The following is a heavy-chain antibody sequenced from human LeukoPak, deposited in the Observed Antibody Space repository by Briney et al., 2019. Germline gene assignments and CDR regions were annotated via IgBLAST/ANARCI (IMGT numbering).Heavy chain of an antibody. V-gene: IGHV3-30*18. CDR1: GLTFSSYG. CDR3: AKGNTVTTRGYFDY. D-gene: IGHD4-11*01. J-gene: IGHJ4*02. Sequence: GGSLRLSCAASGLTFSSYGMHWVRQAPGKGLEWVAVISYDGSNKYYADSVKGRFTISRDNSKNTLYLQMNSLRAEDTAVYYCAKGNTVTTRGYFDYWGQGTLVTVSS. CDR2: ISYDGSNK.